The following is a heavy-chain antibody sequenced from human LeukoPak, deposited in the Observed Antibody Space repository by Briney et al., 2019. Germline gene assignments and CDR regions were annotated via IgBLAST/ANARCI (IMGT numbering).Heavy chain of an antibody. D-gene: IGHD2/OR15-2a*01. CDR1: GFTFNSYA. V-gene: IGHV3-23*01. Sequence: GGSLRLSCAASGFTFNSYAMSWVRQAPGKGLEWVSTISGSGGGAYYADSVKGRFTISRDRSKDTLYLQMNSLRAEDTAVYYCARAYLAFDYWGQGTLVTVSS. J-gene: IGHJ4*02. CDR3: ARAYLAFDY. CDR2: ISGSGGGA.